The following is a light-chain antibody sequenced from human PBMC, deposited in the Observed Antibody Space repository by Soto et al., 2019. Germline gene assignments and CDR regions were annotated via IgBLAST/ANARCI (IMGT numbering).Light chain of an antibody. CDR1: QSVSSSY. CDR3: QQRSNWPLT. Sequence: GARGSLCFRASQSVSSSYLAWYQQKPGQAPRLIIYDAFIRATGIPARFSGSESGTDCTLTISSLEPEDVTVYYCQQRSNWPLTFSQGTRLEIK. J-gene: IGKJ5*01. V-gene: IGKV3-11*01. CDR2: DAF.